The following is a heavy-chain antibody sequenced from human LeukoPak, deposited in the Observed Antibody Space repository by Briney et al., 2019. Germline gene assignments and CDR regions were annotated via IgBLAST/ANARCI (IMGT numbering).Heavy chain of an antibody. J-gene: IGHJ4*01. CDR2: ISDSCGRT. D-gene: IGHD6-19*01. V-gene: IGHV3-23*01. Sequence: QPGGSLRLSCAVSGITLSNYGMSWVRQAPGKGLEWVAGISDSCGRTNYADSVKGRFTISRDNPKNTLHLQMNSLRAEDTAVYYCAKGIYSSGWSYFDYWGHGPLVTVSS. CDR3: AKGIYSSGWSYFDY. CDR1: GITLSNYG.